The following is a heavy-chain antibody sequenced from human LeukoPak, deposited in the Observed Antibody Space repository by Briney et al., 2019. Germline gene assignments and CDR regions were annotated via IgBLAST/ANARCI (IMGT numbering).Heavy chain of an antibody. CDR1: GFTFSSYS. CDR3: ARDRYCSGGCCYFWFDP. V-gene: IGHV3-21*01. Sequence: GGSLRLSCAASGFTFSSYSMNWVRQAPGKGLEWVSSISSSSSYIYYADSVKGRFTISRDNAKNSLYLQMNSLRAEDTAVYYCARDRYCSGGCCYFWFDPWGQGTLVTVSS. CDR2: ISSSSSYI. D-gene: IGHD2-15*01. J-gene: IGHJ5*02.